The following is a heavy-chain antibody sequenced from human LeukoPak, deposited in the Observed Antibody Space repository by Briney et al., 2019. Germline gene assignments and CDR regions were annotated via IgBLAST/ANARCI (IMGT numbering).Heavy chain of an antibody. CDR2: IYHSGST. D-gene: IGHD5-12*01. V-gene: IGHV4-4*02. J-gene: IGHJ6*04. CDR3: ARGVRATIPYYYGMDV. CDR1: GGSISSSNW. Sequence: SETLSLTCAVSGGSISSSNWWSWVRQPPGKGLEWIGEIYHSGSTNYNPSLKSRVTISVDTSKNQFSLKLSSVTAADTAVYYCARGVRATIPYYYGMDVWGKGTTVTVSS.